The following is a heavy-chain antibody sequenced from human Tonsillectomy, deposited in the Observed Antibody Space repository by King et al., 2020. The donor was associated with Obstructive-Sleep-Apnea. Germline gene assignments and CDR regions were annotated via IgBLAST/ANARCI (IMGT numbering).Heavy chain of an antibody. V-gene: IGHV1-8*01. D-gene: IGHD2-8*02. CDR2: MPPHSGDT. CDR1: EYTATTYS. J-gene: IGHJ4*02. Sequence: AQLVQSGAEVKKPGASVKVSCKGSEYTATTYSINWVRQAPGQGLEWLGWMPPHSGDTGYAQKFQGRVTMTRNTSISTAYMELTSLRSEDTAVYYCFHLWWGWGQGTLVTVSS. CDR3: FHLWWG.